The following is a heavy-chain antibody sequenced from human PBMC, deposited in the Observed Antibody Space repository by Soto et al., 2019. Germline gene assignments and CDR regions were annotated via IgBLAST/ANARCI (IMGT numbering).Heavy chain of an antibody. Sequence: SETLSLTCTVSGGSICNYYWTWIRQPPGKGLEWIGYISYSGSTNYNPSLKSRVTISLDTSNKQFSLKLSSVTAADTAVYYCARGSDGDYSDYWGQGTQVTVSS. V-gene: IGHV4-59*01. D-gene: IGHD3-16*01. CDR3: ARGSDGDYSDY. CDR2: ISYSGST. J-gene: IGHJ4*02. CDR1: GGSICNYY.